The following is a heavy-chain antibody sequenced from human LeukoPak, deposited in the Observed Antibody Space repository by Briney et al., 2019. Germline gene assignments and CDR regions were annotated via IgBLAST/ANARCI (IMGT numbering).Heavy chain of an antibody. CDR2: IDPSDSYT. Sequence: GESLKISCKGSGYSFTSYWITWVRQMPGKGLEWMGRIDPSDSYTNYSPSFQGHVTISVDKSISTAYLQWSSLKASDTAMYYCARQGGFYDNRGYNDAFDIWGQGTVVTVSS. J-gene: IGHJ3*02. CDR3: ARQGGFYDNRGYNDAFDI. D-gene: IGHD3-22*01. CDR1: GYSFTSYW. V-gene: IGHV5-10-1*01.